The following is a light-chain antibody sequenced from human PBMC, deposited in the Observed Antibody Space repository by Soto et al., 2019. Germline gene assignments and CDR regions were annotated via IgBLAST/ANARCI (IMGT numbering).Light chain of an antibody. CDR3: QQYYVTPWT. Sequence: DIVLTQSPASLAVSLGEGATISCKSSQNVLYSSNNKNYLAWFQKKPGQPPKLLIYWASARESGVPDRFSGGGSGTDFTLTISSLQAEDVATYYCQQYYVTPWTFGQGTKVEIK. CDR1: QNVLYSSNNKNY. V-gene: IGKV4-1*01. CDR2: WAS. J-gene: IGKJ1*01.